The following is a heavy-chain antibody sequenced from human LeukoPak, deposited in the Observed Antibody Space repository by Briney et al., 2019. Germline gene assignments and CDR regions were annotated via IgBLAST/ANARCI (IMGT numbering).Heavy chain of an antibody. CDR3: AAYYYDSSGYNKGLVYFQH. J-gene: IGHJ1*01. D-gene: IGHD3-22*01. Sequence: ASVKVSCKASGYTFTSYAMHWVRQAPGQRLEWMGWINACNGNTKYSQKFQGRVTITRDTSASTAYMELSSLRSEDTAVYYCAAYYYDSSGYNKGLVYFQHWGQGTLVTVSS. CDR1: GYTFTSYA. CDR2: INACNGNT. V-gene: IGHV1-3*01.